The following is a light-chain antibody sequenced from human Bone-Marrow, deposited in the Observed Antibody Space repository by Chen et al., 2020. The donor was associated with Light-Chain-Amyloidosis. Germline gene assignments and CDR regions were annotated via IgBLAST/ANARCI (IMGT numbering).Light chain of an antibody. Sequence: SYVLPPPSSVSVPPGQTAPIACGGNNIGSTSVHWYQQTPGPAPLLVVYDDSDRPSGIPERLSGSNSGNTATLTISRVEAGDEADYYCQVWDRSSDRPVFGGGTKLTVL. CDR3: QVWDRSSDRPV. J-gene: IGLJ3*02. CDR1: NIGSTS. V-gene: IGLV3-21*02. CDR2: DDS.